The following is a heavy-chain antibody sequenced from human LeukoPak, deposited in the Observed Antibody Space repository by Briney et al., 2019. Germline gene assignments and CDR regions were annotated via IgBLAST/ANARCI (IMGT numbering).Heavy chain of an antibody. CDR2: IKSTTDGGTT. Sequence: GGSLRLSCAASGFSFSSYGMHRIRQAPGKGLEWVGRIKSTTDGGTTDYAAPVKGRFTISRDDSKNTLYLQMNSLKTEDTAVYYCTTDPYFYGSGSYKGYWGQGTLVTVSS. CDR1: GFSFSSYG. D-gene: IGHD3-10*01. J-gene: IGHJ4*02. V-gene: IGHV3-15*01. CDR3: TTDPYFYGSGSYKGY.